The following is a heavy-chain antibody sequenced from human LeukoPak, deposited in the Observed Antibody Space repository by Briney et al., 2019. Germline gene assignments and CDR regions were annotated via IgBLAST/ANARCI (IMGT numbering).Heavy chain of an antibody. Sequence: GGSLRLSCGASGFSFSSHAMTWVRQAPGKGLEWVSVISGSGCSTYYADSVKGRFTISRDNSKNMLYLQLNSLRAEDTAVYYCAKTLYDSSGYPRRWFDPWGQGTLVTVSS. V-gene: IGHV3-23*01. CDR1: GFSFSSHA. CDR3: AKTLYDSSGYPRRWFDP. J-gene: IGHJ5*02. D-gene: IGHD3-22*01. CDR2: ISGSGCST.